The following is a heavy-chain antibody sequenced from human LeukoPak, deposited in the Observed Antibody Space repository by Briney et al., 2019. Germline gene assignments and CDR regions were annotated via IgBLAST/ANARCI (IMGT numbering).Heavy chain of an antibody. Sequence: SVKVSCKTSGYSFTGYYIHWVRQAPGQGLEWMGRINPNSGGPNYGQKFQGTVTMTRDTSIGTAYLELSNLRSDDTAAYYCVRGYSYGFYFDYWGQGSLVTVSS. CDR3: VRGYSYGFYFDY. J-gene: IGHJ4*02. CDR2: INPNSGGP. V-gene: IGHV1-2*06. D-gene: IGHD5-18*01. CDR1: GYSFTGYY.